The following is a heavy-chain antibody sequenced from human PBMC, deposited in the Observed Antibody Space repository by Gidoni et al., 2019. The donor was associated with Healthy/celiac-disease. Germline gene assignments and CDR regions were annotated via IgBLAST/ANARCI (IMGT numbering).Heavy chain of an antibody. Sequence: EVQLLESGGGLVQPGGSLRLSCAASGFTFSSYAMSWVRQAPGKGLEWVAAISGSGGSTYYADSVKGRFTISRDNSKNTLYLQMNSLRAEDTAVYYCAKGEDGDYEGDNWFDPWGQGTLVTVSS. CDR3: AKGEDGDYEGDNWFDP. J-gene: IGHJ5*02. D-gene: IGHD4-17*01. V-gene: IGHV3-23*01. CDR1: GFTFSSYA. CDR2: ISGSGGST.